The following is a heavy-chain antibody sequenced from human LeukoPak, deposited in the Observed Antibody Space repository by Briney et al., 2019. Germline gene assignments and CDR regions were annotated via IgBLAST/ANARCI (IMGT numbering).Heavy chain of an antibody. CDR1: GASISSSNYY. D-gene: IGHD5-12*01. CDR3: AKSNGYGLIDY. CDR2: IYSNGNT. V-gene: IGHV4-39*01. Sequence: SETLSLTCAVSGASISSSNYYWGWVRQSPGKGLEWIGNIYSNGNTYYNASLKSRVTMYIDTSKNQFSLKLSSVTAADTAMYYCAKSNGYGLIDYWGQGTLVTVSS. J-gene: IGHJ4*02.